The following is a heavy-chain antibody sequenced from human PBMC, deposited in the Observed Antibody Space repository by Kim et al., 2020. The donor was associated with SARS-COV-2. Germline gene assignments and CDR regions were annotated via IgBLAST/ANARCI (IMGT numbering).Heavy chain of an antibody. CDR3: TRDLVPGGADY. CDR1: GFKFERFA. D-gene: IGHD6-6*01. CDR2: LSFDSDRI. Sequence: GGSLRLSCEMSGFKFERFAVHWVRQPPGKGLEWVSGLSFDSDRIGYADSVKGRFTVSRDKAMDTLYLQMDSLRIEDTAFYYCTRDLVPGGADYWGQGTLVTVSS. J-gene: IGHJ4*02. V-gene: IGHV3-9*01.